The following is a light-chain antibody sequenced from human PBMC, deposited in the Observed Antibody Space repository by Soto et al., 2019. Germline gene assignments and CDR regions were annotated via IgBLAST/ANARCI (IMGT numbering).Light chain of an antibody. CDR2: GAS. CDR3: QQYNNWLWT. V-gene: IGKV3-15*01. J-gene: IGKJ1*01. CDR1: QSVSSN. Sequence: EIVLTQSPATLSLPPGERATLSCRASQSVSSNLVWYQHRPGQAPRLLIYGASTRATDIPARFSGSGSGTEFTLTISSLQSEDFAVYYCQQYNNWLWTFGQGTKVDIK.